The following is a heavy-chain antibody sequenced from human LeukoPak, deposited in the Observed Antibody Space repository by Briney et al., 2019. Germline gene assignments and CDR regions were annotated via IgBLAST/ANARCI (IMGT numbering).Heavy chain of an antibody. CDR1: GGSISGTNW. D-gene: IGHD1-26*01. Sequence: PSETLSLTCGVSGGSISGTNWWRWVRQPPGQGLEWIGEISLAGQTNYNPSLNGRVTMSLDKSSNQLSLHLTSVTAADTATYFCSRESGPFCPFGYWGQGTLVIVSS. V-gene: IGHV4/OR15-8*02. CDR3: SRESGPFCPFGY. J-gene: IGHJ4*02. CDR2: ISLAGQT.